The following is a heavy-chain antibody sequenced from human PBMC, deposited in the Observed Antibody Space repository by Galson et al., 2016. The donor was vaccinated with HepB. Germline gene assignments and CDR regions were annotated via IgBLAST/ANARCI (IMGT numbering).Heavy chain of an antibody. Sequence: ETLSLTCAVSSGSISSSTYYWDWIRQPPGKGLEWIGSIFYSGITYYNPSPTSRVTISLDTSKNQVSLRLRSVTAADTALYYCARCSRSSAYYYYGIDVWGQGTTVIVSS. J-gene: IGHJ6*02. CDR1: SGSISSSTYY. V-gene: IGHV4-39*07. D-gene: IGHD6-6*01. CDR2: IFYSGIT. CDR3: ARCSRSSAYYYYGIDV.